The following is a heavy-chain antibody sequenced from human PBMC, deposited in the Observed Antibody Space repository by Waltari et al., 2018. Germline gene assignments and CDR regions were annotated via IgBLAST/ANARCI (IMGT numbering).Heavy chain of an antibody. V-gene: IGHV4-61*02. J-gene: IGHJ4*02. CDR2: IHTSGGT. CDR3: ALSSRNVWFGEYRDY. CDR1: GGSIEFGSYY. Sequence: QLQLQESGPGLVKPTQTLSLTCTVSGGSIEFGSYYWSWIRQSAGTGVECIGLIHTSGGTHYSPALKDRATLSAGPSKNQCSLERNSVTAADTAVYFWALSSRNVWFGEYRDYWGQGALVTVSS. D-gene: IGHD3-10*01.